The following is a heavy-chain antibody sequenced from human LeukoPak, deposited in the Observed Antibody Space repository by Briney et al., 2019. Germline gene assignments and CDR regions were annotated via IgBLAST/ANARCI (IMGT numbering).Heavy chain of an antibody. V-gene: IGHV3-30*03. J-gene: IGHJ4*02. CDR1: GFTFSRYG. D-gene: IGHD2-21*02. CDR3: ARVAVVTAIRGPLDY. Sequence: PGGSLRLSCAASGFTFSRYGMHWVRQAPGKGLEWLAVMSSDGGDIYYADSMKGRFTISRDNAKNSLYLQMNSLRAEDTAVYYCARVAVVTAIRGPLDYWGQGTLVTVSS. CDR2: MSSDGGDI.